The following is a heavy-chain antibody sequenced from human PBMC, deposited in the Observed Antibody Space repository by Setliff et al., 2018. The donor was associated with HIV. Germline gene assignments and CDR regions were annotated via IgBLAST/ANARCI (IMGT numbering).Heavy chain of an antibody. Sequence: SETLSLTCTVPGDSINSGDYYWSWLRQPAGERLEYIGRIHSSGGFNYNPSLQSRLTLSIDISKNHFSLKLRSVTAADTAVYYCARVGTNWPSWFDPWGQGTQVTVSS. CDR2: IHSSGGF. V-gene: IGHV4-61*02. CDR1: GDSINSGDYY. CDR3: ARVGTNWPSWFDP. J-gene: IGHJ5*02. D-gene: IGHD1-1*01.